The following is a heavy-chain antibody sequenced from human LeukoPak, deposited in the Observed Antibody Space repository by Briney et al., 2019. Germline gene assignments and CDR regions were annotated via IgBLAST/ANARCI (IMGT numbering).Heavy chain of an antibody. Sequence: GGSLRLSCAASGLTFTTSAMNWVRQAPGKGLEWVSYISSSGTTIYYADSVKGRFTISRDNAKNSLYLQMDSLRVEDTALYFCAREGPDHFDHWGQGALVTVSS. CDR1: GLTFTTSA. J-gene: IGHJ4*02. CDR2: ISSSGTTI. V-gene: IGHV3-48*03. CDR3: AREGPDHFDH.